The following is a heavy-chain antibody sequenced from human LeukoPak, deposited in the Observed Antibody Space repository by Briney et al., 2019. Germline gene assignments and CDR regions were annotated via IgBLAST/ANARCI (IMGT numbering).Heavy chain of an antibody. CDR1: GYTFIGYY. D-gene: IGHD1-1*01. V-gene: IGHV1-2*02. Sequence: ASVKVSCKSSGYTFIGYYLHWLRQAPGQGLEWMGWINPNSGGTNYAQKFQGRVTMTRNTSISTAYMELSRLRSDDTAVYYCARGAGSKFDYWGQGTLVTVSS. CDR3: ARGAGSKFDY. CDR2: INPNSGGT. J-gene: IGHJ4*02.